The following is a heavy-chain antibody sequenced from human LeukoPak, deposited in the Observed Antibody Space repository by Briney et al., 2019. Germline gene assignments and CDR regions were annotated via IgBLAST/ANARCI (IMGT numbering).Heavy chain of an antibody. CDR2: IYYSGST. CDR3: ARESGDYVWGSYHNWFDP. CDR1: GGSISSYY. J-gene: IGHJ5*02. Sequence: SETLSLTCTVSGGSISSYYWSWIRQPPGKGLEWIGYIYYSGSTNYNPSLKSRVTISVDTSMNQFSLKLSSVTAADTAVYYCARESGDYVWGSYHNWFDPWGQGTLVTVSS. V-gene: IGHV4-59*01. D-gene: IGHD3-16*02.